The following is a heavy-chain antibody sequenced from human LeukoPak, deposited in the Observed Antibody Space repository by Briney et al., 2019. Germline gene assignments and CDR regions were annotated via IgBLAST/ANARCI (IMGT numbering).Heavy chain of an antibody. J-gene: IGHJ6*02. V-gene: IGHV1-24*01. CDR3: ASRIGRIAVAEGDYYGMDV. CDR2: FDPEDGET. CDR1: GYTLTELS. D-gene: IGHD6-19*01. Sequence: ASVKVSCKVSGYTLTELSMHWVRQAPGKGLEWMGGFDPEDGETIYAQKFQGRVTMTEDTSTDTAYMELSSLRSEDTAVYYCASRIGRIAVAEGDYYGMDVWGQGTTVTVSS.